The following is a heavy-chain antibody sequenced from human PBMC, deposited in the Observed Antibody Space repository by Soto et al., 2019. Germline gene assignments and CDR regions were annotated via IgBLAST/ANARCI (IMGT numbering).Heavy chain of an antibody. D-gene: IGHD4-17*01. J-gene: IGHJ4*02. V-gene: IGHV6-1*01. CDR2: TYYRSKWYN. CDR3: ARDPLPPYGDSFFDY. CDR1: GDSVCINNAA. Sequence: SHAVPLTGAICGDSVCINNAACNCIKQSPSIGLEWLGRTYYRSKWYNDYAVSVKSRITINPDTSKNQFSLQLNSETPEDTAVYYCARDPLPPYGDSFFDYWGQGTAVTGSS.